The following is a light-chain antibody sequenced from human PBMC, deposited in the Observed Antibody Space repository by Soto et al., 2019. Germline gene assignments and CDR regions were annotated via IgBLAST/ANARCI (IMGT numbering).Light chain of an antibody. Sequence: HSALTHPASVSGSPGQSITISCTGTSSDVGGYNYVSWYQQHPGKAPKLMIYDVSYRPSGVSDRFSGSKSGDTASLTISGLQSEDEADYYCDSYTSGSSYVFGTGTKVTVL. CDR3: DSYTSGSSYV. CDR2: DVS. V-gene: IGLV2-14*01. J-gene: IGLJ1*01. CDR1: SSDVGGYNY.